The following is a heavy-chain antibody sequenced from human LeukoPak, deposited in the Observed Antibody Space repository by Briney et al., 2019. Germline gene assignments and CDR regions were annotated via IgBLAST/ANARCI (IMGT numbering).Heavy chain of an antibody. V-gene: IGHV4-59*01. CDR3: ARENPVDTAIDY. J-gene: IGHJ4*02. CDR2: IYYSGST. CDR1: GGSISSYY. D-gene: IGHD5-18*01. Sequence: SETLSLTCSVSGGSISSYYWSWIRQPPGKVLEWIGYIYYSGSTNYNPSLKSRVTISVDTSKNQFSLKLSSVTAADTAVYYCARENPVDTAIDYWGQGTLVTVSS.